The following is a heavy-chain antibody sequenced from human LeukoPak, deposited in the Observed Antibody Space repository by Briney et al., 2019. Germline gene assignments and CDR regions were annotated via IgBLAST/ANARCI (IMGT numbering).Heavy chain of an antibody. Sequence: SSETLSLTCTVSGGSISSGSYYWGWIRQPPGKGLEWIGSIYYSGNTYYNPSLKSRVTISVDTSKNQFSLTLNSVTATDTAVYYCARFRGSGWYYFDYWGQGTLVTVSS. CDR3: ARFRGSGWYYFDY. V-gene: IGHV4-39*01. CDR1: GGSISSGSYY. CDR2: IYYSGNT. D-gene: IGHD6-19*01. J-gene: IGHJ4*02.